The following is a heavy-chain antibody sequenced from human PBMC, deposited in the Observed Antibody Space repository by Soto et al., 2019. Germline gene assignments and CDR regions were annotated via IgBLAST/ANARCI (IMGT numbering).Heavy chain of an antibody. D-gene: IGHD6-13*01. J-gene: IGHJ6*02. CDR2: IWYDGSNK. V-gene: IGHV3-33*01. CDR1: GFTFSSYG. Sequence: GGSLRLSCAASGFTFSSYGMHWVRQAPGKGLEWVAVIWYDGSNKYYADSVKGRFTISRDNSKNTLYLQMNSLRAEDTAVYYCARDPRYSSSWYGYYYYYGMDVWGQGTTVTVSS. CDR3: ARDPRYSSSWYGYYYYYGMDV.